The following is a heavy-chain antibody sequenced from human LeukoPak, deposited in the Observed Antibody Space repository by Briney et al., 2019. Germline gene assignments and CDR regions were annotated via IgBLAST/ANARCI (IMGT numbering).Heavy chain of an antibody. CDR3: ATLVSTRYYFDY. Sequence: SETLSLTCILSDYSITSGYGYYWGWIRQPPGKGLEWIGNVYHSGITYYNHFNSSLKSRVTISIDTSKNQFSLRLTSVTAADTAVYFCATLVSTRYYFDYWGQGTLVTVSS. V-gene: IGHV4-38-2*02. D-gene: IGHD5/OR15-5a*01. CDR1: DYSITSGYGYY. CDR2: VYHSGIT. J-gene: IGHJ4*02.